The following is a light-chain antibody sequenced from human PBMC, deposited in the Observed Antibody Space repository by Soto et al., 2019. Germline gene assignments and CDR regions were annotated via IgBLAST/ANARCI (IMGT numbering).Light chain of an antibody. V-gene: IGKV3-11*01. CDR3: QQRSNWPQT. J-gene: IGKJ1*01. CDR2: DAS. CDR1: QSVSSY. Sequence: EIVLTQSPATLSLSPGERATLSCRASQSVSSYLAWYQQKPGQAPRLLIYDASNRATGIPARFSGSGSGTDFTLTISSLEPEDFAVYYWQQRSNWPQTFGQGTKVEIK.